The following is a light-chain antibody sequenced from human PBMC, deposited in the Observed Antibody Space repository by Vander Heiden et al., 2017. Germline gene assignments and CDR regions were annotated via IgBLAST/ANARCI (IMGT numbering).Light chain of an antibody. V-gene: IGLV1-40*01. Sequence: QSVLTQPPSVSGAPGQRVTISCTGSSSNIGAGYDVHWYQQRPGTAPKLLIYGNSNRPSGVPERFSGSKSGTSAALAITGLQAEDEADYYCQSYDSSLSGYVVFGGGTKLTVL. CDR2: GNS. CDR1: SSNIGAGYD. CDR3: QSYDSSLSGYVV. J-gene: IGLJ2*01.